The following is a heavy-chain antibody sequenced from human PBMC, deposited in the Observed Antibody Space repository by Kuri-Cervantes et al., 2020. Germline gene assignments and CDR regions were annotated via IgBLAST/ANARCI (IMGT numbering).Heavy chain of an antibody. CDR1: GFTFGDYG. Sequence: GGSLRLSCTGSGFTFGDYGMSWVRQAPGKGLEWVSGISWNSGSIGYADSVKGRFTISRDNAKNSLYLQMNSLRAEDTALYYCAKEAVRGVSKYYFDYWGQGTLVTVSS. CDR3: AKEAVRGVSKYYFDY. J-gene: IGHJ4*02. V-gene: IGHV3-9*01. D-gene: IGHD3-10*01. CDR2: ISWNSGSI.